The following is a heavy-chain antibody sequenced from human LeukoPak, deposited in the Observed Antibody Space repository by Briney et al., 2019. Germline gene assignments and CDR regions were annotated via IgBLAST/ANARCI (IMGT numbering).Heavy chain of an antibody. CDR1: GFTFSSYS. CDR2: ISSSSSTI. D-gene: IGHD3-3*01. J-gene: IGHJ4*02. CDR3: ASQYDFWSGYSGFDY. V-gene: IGHV3-48*01. Sequence: PGGSLRLSCAASGFTFSSYSMNWVRQAPGKGLEWVSYISSSSSTIYYVDSVKGRFTISRDNAKNSLYLQMNSLRAEDTAVYYCASQYDFWSGYSGFDYWGQGTLVTVSS.